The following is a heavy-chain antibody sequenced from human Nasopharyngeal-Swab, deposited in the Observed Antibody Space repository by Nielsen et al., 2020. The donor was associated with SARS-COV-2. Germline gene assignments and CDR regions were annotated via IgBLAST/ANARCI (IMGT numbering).Heavy chain of an antibody. CDR2: IIPIFGTA. CDR3: ARDNYGDYVGY. Sequence: WVRQAPGQGLEWMGGIIPIFGTANYAQKFQGRVTITADESTSTAYMELSSLRSEDTAVYYCARDNYGDYVGYWGQGTLVTVSS. J-gene: IGHJ4*02. V-gene: IGHV1-69*01. D-gene: IGHD4-17*01.